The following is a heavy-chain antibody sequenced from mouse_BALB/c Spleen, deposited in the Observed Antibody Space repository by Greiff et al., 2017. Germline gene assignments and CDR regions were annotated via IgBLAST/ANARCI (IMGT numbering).Heavy chain of an antibody. CDR2: IWAGGST. V-gene: IGHV2-9*02. D-gene: IGHD1-3*01. Sequence: QVQLQQSGPGLVAPSQSLSITCTVSGFSLTSYGVHWVRQPPGKGLEWLGVIWAGGSTNYNSALMSRLSISKDNSKSQVFLKMNSLQTDDTAMYYCARGEGTRSYYFDYWGQGTTLTVSS. CDR3: ARGEGTRSYYFDY. J-gene: IGHJ2*01. CDR1: GFSLTSYG.